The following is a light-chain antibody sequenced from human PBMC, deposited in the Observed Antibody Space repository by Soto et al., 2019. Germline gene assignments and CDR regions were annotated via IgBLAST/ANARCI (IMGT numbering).Light chain of an antibody. J-gene: IGLJ1*01. V-gene: IGLV2-8*01. CDR2: EVT. CDR3: ASYAGTKLFV. Sequence: QSALTQPPSASGSPGQSLTISCTGTSSDVGFYNFVSWYQQRPGKTPKLVIYEVTKRPSGVPDRLSGSKSGSTASLTVSGLQADDEADYYCASYAGTKLFVFGSGTKDTVL. CDR1: SSDVGFYNF.